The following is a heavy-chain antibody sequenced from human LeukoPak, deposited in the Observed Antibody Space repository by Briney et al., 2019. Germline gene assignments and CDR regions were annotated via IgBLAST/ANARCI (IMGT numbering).Heavy chain of an antibody. Sequence: GGSLRLSCAASGFTFSSYAMSWVRQAPGKGLEWVSAISGSGGSTYYADSVKGRFTISRDNFKNTLYLQMNSLRVEDTAVYYCAKDWGVYFDYWGQGTLVTVSS. CDR1: GFTFSSYA. J-gene: IGHJ4*02. V-gene: IGHV3-23*01. CDR2: ISGSGGST. CDR3: AKDWGVYFDY. D-gene: IGHD3-16*01.